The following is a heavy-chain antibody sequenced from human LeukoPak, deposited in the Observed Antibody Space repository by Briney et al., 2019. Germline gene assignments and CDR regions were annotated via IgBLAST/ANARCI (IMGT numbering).Heavy chain of an antibody. CDR2: ISSRSVII. CDR1: GMTINSYS. CDR3: VVGIAAKMSRHWYFDL. J-gene: IGHJ2*01. V-gene: IGHV3-48*01. Sequence: GGSLRLSCAVSGMTINSYSMDWVRQAPGEGLEWISYISSRSVIIYYADSVKGRFTISRDNARNSLHLEMKSVGVDDTAVYYCVVGIAAKMSRHWYFDLWGRGTLVTVSS. D-gene: IGHD2-15*01.